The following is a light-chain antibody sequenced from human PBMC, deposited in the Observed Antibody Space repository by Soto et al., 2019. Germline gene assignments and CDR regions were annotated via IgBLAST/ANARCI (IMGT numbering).Light chain of an antibody. J-gene: IGLJ3*02. V-gene: IGLV1-44*01. CDR2: TNN. CDR1: NSNIGSHL. Sequence: QSVLTQPPSVSGTPGQRVTISCSGSNSNIGSHLVNWYQQVPGTAPRLLIYTNNQRPPGVPDRFSDSKSGTSASLAISGLQSEDEADYYCATWDGSLQSWVFGGGTKLTVL. CDR3: ATWDGSLQSWV.